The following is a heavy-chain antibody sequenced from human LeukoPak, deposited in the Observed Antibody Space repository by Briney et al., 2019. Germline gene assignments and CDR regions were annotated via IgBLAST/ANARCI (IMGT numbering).Heavy chain of an antibody. V-gene: IGHV1-8*01. CDR2: MNPNSGNT. Sequence: GASVKVSCKASGYTFTSYDINWVRQATGQGLEWMGWMNPNSGNTGYAQKFQGRVTTTRNTSISTAYMELSSLRSEDTAVYYCARGRCSGGSCYIYYYMDVWGKGTTVTVSS. D-gene: IGHD2-15*01. CDR1: GYTFTSYD. J-gene: IGHJ6*03. CDR3: ARGRCSGGSCYIYYYMDV.